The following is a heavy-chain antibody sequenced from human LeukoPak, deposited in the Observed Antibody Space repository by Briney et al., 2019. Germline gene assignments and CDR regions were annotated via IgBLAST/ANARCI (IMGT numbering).Heavy chain of an antibody. V-gene: IGHV3-21*01. CDR2: ISSSSRYI. D-gene: IGHD3-22*01. Sequence: GGSLRLSCAASGFTFSSYSMNWVRQAPGKGLEWVSSISSSSRYIYYADSVKGRFTISRDNAKNSLYLQMNSLRAEDTAVYYCASYDSSGYYPPSDYWGQGTLVTVSS. CDR1: GFTFSSYS. J-gene: IGHJ4*02. CDR3: ASYDSSGYYPPSDY.